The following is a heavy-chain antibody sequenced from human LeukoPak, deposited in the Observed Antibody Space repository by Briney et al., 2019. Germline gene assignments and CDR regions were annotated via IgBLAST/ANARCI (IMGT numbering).Heavy chain of an antibody. J-gene: IGHJ4*02. Sequence: GGSLRLSFAASGFTFSSYSMNWVRQAPGKGLEWVSSISSSSSYIYYADSVKGRFTISRDNAKNTLYLQMNSLRAEDTAVYYCARDPTYYYGSGSYYYYFDYWGQGTLVTVSS. CDR2: ISSSSSYI. D-gene: IGHD3-10*01. V-gene: IGHV3-21*01. CDR1: GFTFSSYS. CDR3: ARDPTYYYGSGSYYYYFDY.